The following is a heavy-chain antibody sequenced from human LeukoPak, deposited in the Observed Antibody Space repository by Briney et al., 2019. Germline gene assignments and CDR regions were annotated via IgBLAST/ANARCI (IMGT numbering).Heavy chain of an antibody. V-gene: IGHV4-31*03. CDR2: IYYSGST. D-gene: IGHD5-12*01. CDR3: ARAGYSGYVWHWANYYYGMDV. CDR1: GGSISSGGYY. Sequence: SETLSLTCTVSGGSISSGGYYWSWIRQHPGKGLEWIGYIYYSGSTYYNPFLKSRVTISVDTSKNQFSLKLSSVTAADTAVYYCARAGYSGYVWHWANYYYGMDVWGQGTTVTVSS. J-gene: IGHJ6*02.